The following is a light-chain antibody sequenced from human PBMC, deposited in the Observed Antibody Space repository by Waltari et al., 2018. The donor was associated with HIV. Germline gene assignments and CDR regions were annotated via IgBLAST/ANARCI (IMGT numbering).Light chain of an antibody. CDR1: SSNIGNNY. CDR2: ANK. V-gene: IGLV1-51*01. J-gene: IGLJ2*01. Sequence: QSVLTQPPSVSAAPGQKVTISCSGSSSNIGNNYVSWYQQLPGTAPKILIYANKRRPSGIPDRFSGSKSGTSATLGITGLQTGDEADYYCGTWDSSLSAGVFGGGTKLTVL. CDR3: GTWDSSLSAGV.